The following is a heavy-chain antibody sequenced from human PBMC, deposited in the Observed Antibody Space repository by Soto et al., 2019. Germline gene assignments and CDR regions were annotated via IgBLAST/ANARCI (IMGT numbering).Heavy chain of an antibody. CDR2: ISNSGDTI. CDR1: GFTFSYYT. J-gene: IGHJ6*02. V-gene: IGHV3-23*01. D-gene: IGHD2-2*01. Sequence: EVQLLESGGGLVQPGGSLRLSCVASGFTFSYYTMSWVRQAPGKGLEWVSGISNSGDTIYYADSVKGRFTISRDNFKNMLYLQMNSLRADDTAVYYCADSVPAPTHYEYYDMDVWGQGTTVTVSS. CDR3: ADSVPAPTHYEYYDMDV.